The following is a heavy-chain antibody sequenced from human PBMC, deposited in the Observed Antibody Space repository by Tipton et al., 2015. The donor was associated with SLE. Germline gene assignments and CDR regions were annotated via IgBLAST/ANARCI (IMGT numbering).Heavy chain of an antibody. CDR1: GFSFRTYG. CDR2: IRSDGNLR. CDR3: ASIQGNTNSYDF. J-gene: IGHJ4*02. V-gene: IGHV3-30*02. Sequence: GSLRLSCTASGFSFRTYGMHWVRQAPGKGLEWVSFIRSDGNLRQYSDSVNGRFTISRDNSENTLSLQMNSLRFEDTAIYYCASIQGNTNSYDFWGQGTLVTVSS. D-gene: IGHD2-8*01.